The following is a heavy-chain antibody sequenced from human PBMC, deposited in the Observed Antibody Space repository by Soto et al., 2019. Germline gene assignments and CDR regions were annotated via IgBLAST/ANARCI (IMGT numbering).Heavy chain of an antibody. D-gene: IGHD2-2*01. CDR2: IYYSGST. V-gene: IGHV4-59*01. J-gene: IGHJ3*02. Sequence: SETLSLTCTVSGGSISSYYWSWIRQPPGKGLEWIGYIYYSGSTNYNPSLKSRVTISVDTSKNQFSLKLSSVTAADTAVYYCASSLDCSSTSCYAFDIWGQGTMVTVS. CDR1: GGSISSYY. CDR3: ASSLDCSSTSCYAFDI.